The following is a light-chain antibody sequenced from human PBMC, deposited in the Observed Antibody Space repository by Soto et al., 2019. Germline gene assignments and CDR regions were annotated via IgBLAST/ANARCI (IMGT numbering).Light chain of an antibody. CDR2: EVN. CDR3: SSYTTTDTLI. CDR1: SSDVGNCNC. Sequence: QSALTQPASVSGSPGQSITISCTGASSDVGNCNCVSWYQQHPGKAPKLMIYEVNNRPSGVSDRFSGSKSGNTASLTLSGLQTEDEANYYCSSYTTTDTLIFGGGTKLTVL. J-gene: IGLJ2*01. V-gene: IGLV2-14*01.